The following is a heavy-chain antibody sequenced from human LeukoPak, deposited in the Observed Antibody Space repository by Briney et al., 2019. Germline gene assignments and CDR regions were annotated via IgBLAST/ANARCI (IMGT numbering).Heavy chain of an antibody. V-gene: IGHV4-39*01. CDR3: ARPALAGMAGPPDY. J-gene: IGHJ4*02. Sequence: SETVSLTCGVSGGSLTYYYWSWIRQPPGKGLEWIGSIYYSGSTYYNPSLKSRVTISVDTSKNQFSLKLSSVTAADTAVYYCARPALAGMAGPPDYWGQGTLVTVSS. CDR2: IYYSGST. CDR1: GGSLTYYY. D-gene: IGHD6-19*01.